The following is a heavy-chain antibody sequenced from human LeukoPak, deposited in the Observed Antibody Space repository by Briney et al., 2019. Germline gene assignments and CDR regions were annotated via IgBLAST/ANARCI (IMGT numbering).Heavy chain of an antibody. CDR1: GGTFSSYA. J-gene: IGHJ3*02. Sequence: SVKVSCKASGGTFSSYAISWVRQAPGQGLEWMGRIIPILGIANYAQKFQGRVTITADKSTSTAYMELSSLRSDDTAVYYCAREGRTYYDFWSGYYAFDIWGQGTMVTVSS. CDR3: AREGRTYYDFWSGYYAFDI. D-gene: IGHD3-3*01. V-gene: IGHV1-69*04. CDR2: IIPILGIA.